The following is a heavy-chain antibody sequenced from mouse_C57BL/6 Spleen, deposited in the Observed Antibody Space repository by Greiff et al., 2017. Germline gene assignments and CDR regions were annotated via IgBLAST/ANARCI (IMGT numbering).Heavy chain of an antibody. CDR1: GYTFTSYW. J-gene: IGHJ1*03. Sequence: QVQLQQPGAELVMPGASVKLSCKASGYTFTSYWMHWVKQRPGPGLEWIGEIDPSDSYTNYNQKFKGKSTLTVDKSSSTAYMQLSSLTSEDSAVYYWARGDDGYWYFDVWGTGTTVTVSS. CDR3: ARGDDGYWYFDV. CDR2: IDPSDSYT. V-gene: IGHV1-69*01. D-gene: IGHD2-3*01.